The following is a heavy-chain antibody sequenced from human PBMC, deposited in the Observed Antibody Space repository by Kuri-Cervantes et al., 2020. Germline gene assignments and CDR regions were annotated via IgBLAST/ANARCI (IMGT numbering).Heavy chain of an antibody. V-gene: IGHV1-46*01. Sequence: ASVKVSCKASGYTFTSYYMHWVRQAPGQGLEWMGIINPSGGSTSYAQKFQGRVTMTRDTPTSTVYMELRTLRSDDTAVYYCARVRSTTRMDARGAFDLWGQGTGVTVSS. CDR2: INPSGGST. D-gene: IGHD2-2*01. J-gene: IGHJ3*01. CDR3: ARVRSTTRMDARGAFDL. CDR1: GYTFTSYY.